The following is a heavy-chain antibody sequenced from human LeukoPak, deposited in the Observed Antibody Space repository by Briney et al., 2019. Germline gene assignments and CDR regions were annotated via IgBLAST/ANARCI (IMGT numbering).Heavy chain of an antibody. J-gene: IGHJ3*02. Sequence: PSETLSLTCAVYGGSFSGYYWSWIRQPPGKGLEWIGEINHSGSTNYNPSLKSRVTISVDTSKNQFSLKLSSVTAADTAVYYCARDEGAVARAFDIWGQGTMVTVSS. CDR1: GGSFSGYY. D-gene: IGHD6-19*01. CDR2: INHSGST. V-gene: IGHV4-34*01. CDR3: ARDEGAVARAFDI.